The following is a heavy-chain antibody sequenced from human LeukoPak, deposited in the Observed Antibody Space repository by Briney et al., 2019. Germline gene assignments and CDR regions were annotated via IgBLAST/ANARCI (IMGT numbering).Heavy chain of an antibody. V-gene: IGHV4-34*01. Sequence: SETLSLTCAVYGGSFSGYYWSWIRQPPGKGLEWIGEINHSGSTNYNPSLKSRVTISVDTSKNQFSLKLSSVTAADTAVYYCARVAGYSSGWYVPAYYYYYYMDVWGKGTTVTVSS. D-gene: IGHD6-19*01. CDR2: INHSGST. J-gene: IGHJ6*03. CDR3: ARVAGYSSGWYVPAYYYYYYMDV. CDR1: GGSFSGYY.